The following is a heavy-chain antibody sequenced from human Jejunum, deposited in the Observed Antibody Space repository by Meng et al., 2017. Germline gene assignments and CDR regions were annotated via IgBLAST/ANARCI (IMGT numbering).Heavy chain of an antibody. J-gene: IGHJ1*01. CDR1: GFTFSRYW. V-gene: IGHV3-74*01. Sequence: EGQLVESGGNLVQPGGSLRLPCAASGFTFSRYWMHWVRQAPGKGPVWVSRIDPDGSNPTYADSVKGRFTISRDNAKNTVYLQMNSLRAEDTAVYYCTNDRLNHWGQGALVTVSS. CDR3: TNDRLNH. CDR2: IDPDGSNP. D-gene: IGHD1-1*01.